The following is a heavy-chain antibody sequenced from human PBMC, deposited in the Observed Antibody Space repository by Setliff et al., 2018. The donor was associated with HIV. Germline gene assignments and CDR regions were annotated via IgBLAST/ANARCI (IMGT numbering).Heavy chain of an antibody. CDR1: GGTITSSF. V-gene: IGHV4-59*08. CDR3: ARQPGVCSFWSTNYYYMDV. CDR2: IYYSGNT. J-gene: IGHJ6*03. Sequence: SETLSLTCNVSGGTITSSFWSWIRQPPGKGLEWIGYIYYSGNTNYNPSLKSRVTISIDTSKNHFSLNLTSVTAADTAVYYCARQPGVCSFWSTNYYYMDVWGKGTAVTVSS. D-gene: IGHD3-3*01.